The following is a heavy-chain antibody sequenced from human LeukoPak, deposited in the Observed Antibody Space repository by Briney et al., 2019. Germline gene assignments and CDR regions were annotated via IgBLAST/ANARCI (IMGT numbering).Heavy chain of an antibody. V-gene: IGHV4-38-2*01. CDR3: ASGSSLVWFDP. CDR1: GYSISSGYY. J-gene: IGHJ5*02. Sequence: SETLSLTCAVSGYSISSGYYWGWIRQPPGKGLEWIGSIYHSGSTYYNPSLKSRVTISVDTSKNQLSLKLSSVTAADTAVYYCASGSSLVWFDPWGQGTLVTVSS. CDR2: IYHSGST. D-gene: IGHD6-13*01.